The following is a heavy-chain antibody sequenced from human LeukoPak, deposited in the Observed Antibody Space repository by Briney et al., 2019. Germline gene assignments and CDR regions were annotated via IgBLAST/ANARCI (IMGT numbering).Heavy chain of an antibody. CDR3: AKSKTTSWSDFDY. V-gene: IGHV3-23*01. D-gene: IGHD2-2*01. CDR2: ISGGGGTT. J-gene: IGHJ4*02. Sequence: GGSLRLSCAASGFTFSSYAMSWVRQAPGKGLEWVSAISGGGGTTYYADSVKGRFTISRDNSKNTLSLQMNGLRAEDTAVYYRAKSKTTSWSDFDYWGQGTLVTVSS. CDR1: GFTFSSYA.